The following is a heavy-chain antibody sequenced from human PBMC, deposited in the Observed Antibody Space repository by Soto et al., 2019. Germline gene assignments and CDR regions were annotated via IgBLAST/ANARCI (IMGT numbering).Heavy chain of an antibody. J-gene: IGHJ6*02. Sequence: GGSLRLSCAASGFTFISYGMHFVRHAPCKWREWVAVISYDGSNKYYADSVKGRFTISRDNSKNTLYLQMNSLRAEDTAVYYCAITYYDFWSGYFLDYYGMDVWGQGTTVTVSS. V-gene: IGHV3-30*03. CDR2: ISYDGSNK. CDR1: GFTFISYG. D-gene: IGHD3-3*01. CDR3: AITYYDFWSGYFLDYYGMDV.